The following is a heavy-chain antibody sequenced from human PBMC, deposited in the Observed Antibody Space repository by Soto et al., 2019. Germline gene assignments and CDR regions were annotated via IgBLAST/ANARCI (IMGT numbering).Heavy chain of an antibody. Sequence: QVQLQQWGAGLLKPSETLSLTCAVYGGSFSGYYWSWIRQPPGKGLEWIGEINHSGSTNYNPSLKSRGTISVDTSKNQFSLKLSSVTAADTAVYYCARAGHIVVVTAILGRYYFDYWGQGTLVTVSS. CDR1: GGSFSGYY. J-gene: IGHJ4*02. V-gene: IGHV4-34*01. D-gene: IGHD2-21*02. CDR3: ARAGHIVVVTAILGRYYFDY. CDR2: INHSGST.